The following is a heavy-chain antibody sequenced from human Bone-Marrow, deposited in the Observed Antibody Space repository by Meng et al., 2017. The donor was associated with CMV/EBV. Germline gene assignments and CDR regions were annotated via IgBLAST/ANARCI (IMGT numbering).Heavy chain of an antibody. D-gene: IGHD1-26*01. J-gene: IGHJ4*02. Sequence: EVPRGGCGGGLIRPGGSLRLSCEDSGLTFSNYWMHWVRQVPGEGLVWVSRINEDGRITSYADSVKGRFTISRDNARNTLYLQMNSLRADDSAVYYCARDLSGSRDYWGRGTLVTVSS. CDR1: GLTFSNYW. V-gene: IGHV3-74*01. CDR2: INEDGRIT. CDR3: ARDLSGSRDY.